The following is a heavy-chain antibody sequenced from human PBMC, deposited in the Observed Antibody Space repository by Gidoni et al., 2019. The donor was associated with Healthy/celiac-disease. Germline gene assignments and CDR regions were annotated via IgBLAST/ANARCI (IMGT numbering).Heavy chain of an antibody. J-gene: IGHJ4*02. CDR2: MSSSGSTI. V-gene: IGHV3-48*03. CDR1: GFTFSSYE. CDR3: AREYGSGSYYNWYYFDY. Sequence: EVKLVESGGGLVQPGGSLRLSCAASGFTFSSYEMNWVRQAPGKGLEWVSYMSSSGSTIYYADSVKGRFTISRDNAKNSLYLQMNSLRAEDTAVYYCAREYGSGSYYNWYYFDYWGQGTLVTVSS. D-gene: IGHD3-10*01.